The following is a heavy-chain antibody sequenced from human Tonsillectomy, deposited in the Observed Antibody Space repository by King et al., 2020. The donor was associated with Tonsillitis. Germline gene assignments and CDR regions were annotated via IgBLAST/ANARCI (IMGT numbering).Heavy chain of an antibody. CDR3: ASLVDTRGIAPSRYYYYYMDV. J-gene: IGHJ6*03. V-gene: IGHV4-39*01. D-gene: IGHD6-13*01. Sequence: LQLQESGPGLVKPSETLSLTCTVSGGSISSSSYYWGWIRQPPGKGLEWIGSIYYSGSTYYNPSLKSRVTISVETSKNQFSLNRSSLTAADTAVYYCASLVDTRGIAPSRYYYYYMDVWGKGTTVIVSS. CDR1: GGSISSSSYY. CDR2: IYYSGST.